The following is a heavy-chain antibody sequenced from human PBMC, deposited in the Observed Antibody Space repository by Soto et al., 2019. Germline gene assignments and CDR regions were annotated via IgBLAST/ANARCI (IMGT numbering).Heavy chain of an antibody. CDR3: ARDGKADYYGSGRPTEGMAL. D-gene: IGHD3-10*01. CDR2: ISAYNGNT. J-gene: IGHJ6*02. V-gene: IGHV1-18*01. Sequence: GASVKVSCKASGYTFTSYGISWVRQAPGQGLEWMGWISAYNGNTNYAQKLQGRVTMTTDTSTSTAYMELRSLRSDDTAVYYCARDGKADYYGSGRPTEGMALCRQGDTVTVSS. CDR1: GYTFTSYG.